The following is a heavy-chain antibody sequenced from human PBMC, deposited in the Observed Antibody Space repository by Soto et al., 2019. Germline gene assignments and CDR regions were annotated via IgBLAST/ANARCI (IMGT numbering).Heavy chain of an antibody. D-gene: IGHD1-26*01. J-gene: IGHJ4*02. CDR3: ARDHPVGVEAFDS. V-gene: IGHV3-53*01. Sequence: PGGSLRLSCAVSGFSVRTYYMSWVRQAPGKGLEWVSVIYRGGDTYYADSVKGRFNISRDTSKNTVDLQMHSLRVEDTAVYYCARDHPVGVEAFDSWGQGTLVTVSS. CDR1: GFSVRTYY. CDR2: IYRGGDT.